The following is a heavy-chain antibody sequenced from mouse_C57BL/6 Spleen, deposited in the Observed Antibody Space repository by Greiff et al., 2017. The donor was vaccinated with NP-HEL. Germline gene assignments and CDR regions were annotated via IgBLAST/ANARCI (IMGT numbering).Heavy chain of an antibody. CDR2: ISYDGSN. D-gene: IGHD2-4*01. CDR1: GYSITSGYY. CDR3: ARCDYGFDY. J-gene: IGHJ2*01. Sequence: EVKLQESGPGLVKPSQSLSLTCSVTGYSITSGYYWNWIRQFPGNKLEWMGYISYDGSNNYNPSLKNRISITRDTSKNQFFLKLNSVTTEDTATYYCARCDYGFDYWGQGTTLTVSS. V-gene: IGHV3-6*01.